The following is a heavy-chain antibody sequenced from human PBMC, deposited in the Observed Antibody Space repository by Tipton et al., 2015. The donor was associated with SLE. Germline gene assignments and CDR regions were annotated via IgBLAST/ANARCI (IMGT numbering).Heavy chain of an antibody. CDR1: GYPLTSYG. CDR3: ARGPMTLSIDY. V-gene: IGHV1-18*01. J-gene: IGHJ4*02. Sequence: QLVQSGVEVKKPGASVKVSCKASGYPLTSYGISWVRQAPGQGLEWMGWIDAHNGNTNYAQSLQGRVIMTTEPSTSIAYMELGSLRSDDTAVYYCARGPMTLSIDYWGQGTLVTVSS. CDR2: IDAHNGNT. D-gene: IGHD3-16*02.